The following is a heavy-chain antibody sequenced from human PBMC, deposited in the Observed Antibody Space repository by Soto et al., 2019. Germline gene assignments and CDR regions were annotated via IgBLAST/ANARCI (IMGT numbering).Heavy chain of an antibody. Sequence: PSETLSLACSVSGASIRSYDWHWIRQPPGKGLEWIGYVYTSDYTRYSSSLKSRVTISVDTSKIQFYLRLNSVTAADTAVYYCASSAGHPGDCFHHNGKAVSAQRTTVTVSS. CDR3: ASSAGHPGDCFHHNGKAV. V-gene: IGHV4-4*08. D-gene: IGHD2-21*02. CDR1: GASIRSYD. J-gene: IGHJ6*02. CDR2: VYTSDYT.